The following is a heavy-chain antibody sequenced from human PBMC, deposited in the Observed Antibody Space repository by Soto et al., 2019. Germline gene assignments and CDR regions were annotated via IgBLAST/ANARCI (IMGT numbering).Heavy chain of an antibody. D-gene: IGHD5-18*01. Sequence: SETLSLTCTVSGASISSGVYYWTWIRQPPGKGLERIGFIHYSGSSYYNPSLKSRVTISVDTSKNQFSLKLDSVTAADTAVYYCARDLDTATYFDYWGHGTLVTVSS. V-gene: IGHV4-30-4*08. CDR3: ARDLDTATYFDY. CDR2: IHYSGSS. J-gene: IGHJ4*01. CDR1: GASISSGVYY.